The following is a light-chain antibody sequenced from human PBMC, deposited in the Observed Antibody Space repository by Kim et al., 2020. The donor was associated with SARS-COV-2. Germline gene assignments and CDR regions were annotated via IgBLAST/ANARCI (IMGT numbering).Light chain of an antibody. V-gene: IGKV1-17*01. CDR2: GAS. J-gene: IGKJ5*01. CDR3: LQHNTYPLT. Sequence: PPLGERVTNTGRASQDIRKSLGWYQQNPGRAPQRLIYGASSMQRGVPSRFSGSGSGTEFTLTISSLQPEDFATFFCLQHNTYPLTLGQGTRREIK. CDR1: QDIRKS.